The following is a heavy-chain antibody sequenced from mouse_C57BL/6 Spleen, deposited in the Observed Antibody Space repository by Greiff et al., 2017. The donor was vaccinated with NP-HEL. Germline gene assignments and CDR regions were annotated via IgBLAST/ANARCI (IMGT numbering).Heavy chain of an antibody. V-gene: IGHV1-15*01. CDR3: TRSATAVSSGYFDV. CDR1: GYTFTDYE. Sequence: QVQLQQSGAELVRPGASVTLSCKASGYTFTDYEMHWVKQTPVHGLEWIGAIDPETGGTAYNQKFKGKAILTADKSSSTAYMELRSLTSEDSAVYYCTRSATAVSSGYFDVWGTGTTVTVSS. D-gene: IGHD1-1*01. CDR2: IDPETGGT. J-gene: IGHJ1*03.